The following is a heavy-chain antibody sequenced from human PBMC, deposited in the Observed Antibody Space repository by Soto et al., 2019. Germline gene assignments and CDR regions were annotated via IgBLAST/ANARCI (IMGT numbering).Heavy chain of an antibody. V-gene: IGHV4-59*08. CDR1: GGSISSHN. J-gene: IGHJ6*02. Sequence: QVQLQESGPGLVKPSETLSLICSDSGGSISSHNWGWIRLPPGKGLEWIGYIRDSGDTSYYPSLNSRVTMSLDTSKKELSLKLTSVPAADTAVYYCVRQGFGALHGLVDVWGQGTTVTVS. CDR2: IRDSGDT. D-gene: IGHD3-10*01. CDR3: VRQGFGALHGLVDV.